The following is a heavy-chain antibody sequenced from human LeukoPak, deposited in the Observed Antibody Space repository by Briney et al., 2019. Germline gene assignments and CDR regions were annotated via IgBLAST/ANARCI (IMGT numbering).Heavy chain of an antibody. D-gene: IGHD6-13*01. CDR1: GYTLTDYY. J-gene: IGHJ4*02. CDR3: ARSIAAAGKGFDY. CDR2: INPNSGGT. V-gene: IGHV1-2*06. Sequence: GASVKVSCKASGYTLTDYYMHWVRQAPGQGLEWMGRINPNSGGTNYAQKFQGRVTMTRDTSISTVYMELSRLRSDDTAVYYCARSIAAAGKGFDYWGQGTLVTVSS.